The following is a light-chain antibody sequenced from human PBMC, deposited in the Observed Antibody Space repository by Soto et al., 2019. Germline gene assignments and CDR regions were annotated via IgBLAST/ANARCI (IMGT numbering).Light chain of an antibody. CDR2: ATS. J-gene: IGKJ1*01. Sequence: EIVLTQSPGTLSLSPGERATLSCRASQSFSINYLAWYQQNPGPAPRLLIYATSSRATGIRDRFSGSGSGTDFSLDIRRLEPVDFAVYSSHQYGYSSRTFGQGTKVESK. CDR3: HQYGYSSRT. CDR1: QSFSINY. V-gene: IGKV3-20*01.